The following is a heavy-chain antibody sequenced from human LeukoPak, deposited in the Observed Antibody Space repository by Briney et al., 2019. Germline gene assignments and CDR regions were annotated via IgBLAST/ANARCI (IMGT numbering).Heavy chain of an antibody. V-gene: IGHV4-30-2*01. CDR2: MYYSGTT. D-gene: IGHD1-26*01. J-gene: IGHJ4*02. CDR3: ARSRDTWADY. CDR1: GGSISSGAYY. Sequence: PSETLSLTCTVSGGSISSGAYYWSWIRQPPGKGLEWIGYMYYSGTTYYNPSLKSRVTISVDMSKNQFSLRLSSVTAADTAVYYCARSRDTWADYWGQGTLVTVSS.